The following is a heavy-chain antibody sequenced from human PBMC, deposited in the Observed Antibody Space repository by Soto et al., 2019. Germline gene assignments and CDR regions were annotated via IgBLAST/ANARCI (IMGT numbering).Heavy chain of an antibody. V-gene: IGHV4-39*01. J-gene: IGHJ6*03. CDR3: ARITGGYYYYYYLDV. D-gene: IGHD1-20*01. CDR2: IYYSGST. Sequence: SETLSLTCTVSGGSISSSSYYWGWIRQPPGKGLEWTGSIYYSGSTYYNPSLKSRVTISVDTSKNQFSLNLSSVTAADTAVYYCARITGGYYYYYYLDVWGKGTTVTVSS. CDR1: GGSISSSSYY.